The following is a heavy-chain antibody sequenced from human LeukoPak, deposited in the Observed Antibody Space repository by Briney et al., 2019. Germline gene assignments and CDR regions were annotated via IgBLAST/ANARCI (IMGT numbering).Heavy chain of an antibody. J-gene: IGHJ6*03. CDR3: ARGPPLWFGEIYYYYMDV. D-gene: IGHD3-10*01. CDR1: GGSISSYY. V-gene: IGHV4-59*12. CDR2: IYYSGST. Sequence: PSETLSLTCTVSGGSISSYYWSWIRQPPGKGLEWIGYIYYSGSTNYNPSLKSRVTISVDTSKNQFSLKLSSVTAADTAVYYCARGPPLWFGEIYYYYMDVWGKGTTVTVSS.